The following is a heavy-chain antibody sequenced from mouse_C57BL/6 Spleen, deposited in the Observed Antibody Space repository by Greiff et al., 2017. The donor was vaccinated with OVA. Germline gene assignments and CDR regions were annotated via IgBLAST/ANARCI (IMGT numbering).Heavy chain of an antibody. CDR3: TIREFAY. J-gene: IGHJ3*01. Sequence: QVQLQQSGAELVRPGASVTLSCKASGYTFTDYEMHWVKQTPVHGLEWIGAIDPETGGTAYNQKFKGKAILTADKSSSTAYMELRSLPSEDSAVYYCTIREFAYWGQGTLVTVSA. V-gene: IGHV1-15*01. D-gene: IGHD1-1*01. CDR2: IDPETGGT. CDR1: GYTFTDYE.